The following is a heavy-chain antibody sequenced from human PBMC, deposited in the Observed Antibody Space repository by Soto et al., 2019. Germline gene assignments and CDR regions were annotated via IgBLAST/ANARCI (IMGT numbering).Heavy chain of an antibody. J-gene: IGHJ4*02. CDR3: ARDGIDRYYYGSGSYPGTFDY. V-gene: IGHV1-46*03. CDR2: INPSGGST. CDR1: GYTFTSYY. D-gene: IGHD3-10*01. Sequence: ASVKVSCKASGYTFTSYYMHWVRQAPGQGLEWMGIINPSGGSTSYAQKFQGRVTMTRDTSTSTVYMELSSLRSEDTAVYYCARDGIDRYYYGSGSYPGTFDYWGQGTLVTVSS.